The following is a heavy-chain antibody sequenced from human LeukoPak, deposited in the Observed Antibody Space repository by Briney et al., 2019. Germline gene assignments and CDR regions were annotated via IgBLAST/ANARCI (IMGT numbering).Heavy chain of an antibody. J-gene: IGHJ4*02. CDR2: IWYDGSNK. CDR1: GFTFSIYG. Sequence: GGSLRLSCAACGFTFSIYGMHWVRQAPGKGLEWVAVIWYDGSNKYYADSVKGRFTISRDNSKNTLYLQMNSLRAEDTAVYYCLRDFLTGSYLFDYWGQGTLVTVSS. D-gene: IGHD3-9*01. V-gene: IGHV3-33*01. CDR3: LRDFLTGSYLFDY.